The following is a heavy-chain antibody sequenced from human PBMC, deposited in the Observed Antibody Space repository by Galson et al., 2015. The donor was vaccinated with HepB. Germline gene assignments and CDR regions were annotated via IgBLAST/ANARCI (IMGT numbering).Heavy chain of an antibody. Sequence: SLRLYCAASGFTFSNYGMHWVRQAPGKGLEWVAVISYDGSNKYYADSVKGRFTISRDNSKNTLYLQMNSLRAEDTALYYCAKDPYLYSALAGTMAGFDYWGQGTLVIVSS. CDR2: ISYDGSNK. CDR1: GFTFSNYG. D-gene: IGHD6-19*01. V-gene: IGHV3-30*18. J-gene: IGHJ4*02. CDR3: AKDPYLYSALAGTMAGFDY.